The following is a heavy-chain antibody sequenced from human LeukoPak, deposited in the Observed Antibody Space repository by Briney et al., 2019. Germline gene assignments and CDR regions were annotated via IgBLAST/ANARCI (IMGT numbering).Heavy chain of an antibody. Sequence: SETLSLTCAVSGASISSDKWWSWVRQPPGKGLEWIGEIHHSGNTNYSPSLKSRVTMSADKSKNEFSLRLTSVTAADTAVYYCARGPGVVVPATTQALAFDIWGQGTMVTVSS. V-gene: IGHV4-4*02. CDR1: GASISSDKW. CDR3: ARGPGVVVPATTQALAFDI. J-gene: IGHJ3*02. D-gene: IGHD2-2*01. CDR2: IHHSGNT.